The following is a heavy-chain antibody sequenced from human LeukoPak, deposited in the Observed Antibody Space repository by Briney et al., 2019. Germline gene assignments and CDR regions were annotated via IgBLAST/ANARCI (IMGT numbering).Heavy chain of an antibody. V-gene: IGHV3-7*03. J-gene: IGHJ4*02. CDR1: GFTFSSYW. CDR3: AKDIGTMDRGALDY. D-gene: IGHD3-10*01. CDR2: IKQDGSEK. Sequence: PGGSLRLSCAASGFTFSSYWMSWVRQAPGKGLEWVANIKQDGSEKYYVDSVKGRFTISRDNAKNSLYLQMNSLRAEDTALYYCAKDIGTMDRGALDYWGQGTLVTVSS.